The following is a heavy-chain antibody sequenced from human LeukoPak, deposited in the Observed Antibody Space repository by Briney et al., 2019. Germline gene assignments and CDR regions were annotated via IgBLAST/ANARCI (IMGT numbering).Heavy chain of an antibody. Sequence: GRSLRLSCAASGFTFSSYGMHWVRQAPGKGLEWVAVIWYDGSNKYYTDSVKGRFTISRDNSKNTLYLQMNSLRAEDTAVYYCARGTYIVATNYAFDIWGQGTMVTDSS. CDR3: ARGTYIVATNYAFDI. CDR1: GFTFSSYG. CDR2: IWYDGSNK. V-gene: IGHV3-33*01. D-gene: IGHD5-12*01. J-gene: IGHJ3*02.